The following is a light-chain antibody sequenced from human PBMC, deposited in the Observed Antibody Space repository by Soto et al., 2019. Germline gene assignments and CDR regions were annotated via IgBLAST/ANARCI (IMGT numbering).Light chain of an antibody. V-gene: IGKV1-6*01. J-gene: IGKJ4*01. CDR1: QNIGND. Sequence: AIQLTQSPSSLSASVGDRLTITCRASQNIGNDLGWYQQKPGKAPKLLIYAASSLQSGVPSRFSGSGSGTDFTLTISSLQPEDFATYYGLQDYNYPLTFGGGTKVEVK. CDR3: LQDYNYPLT. CDR2: AAS.